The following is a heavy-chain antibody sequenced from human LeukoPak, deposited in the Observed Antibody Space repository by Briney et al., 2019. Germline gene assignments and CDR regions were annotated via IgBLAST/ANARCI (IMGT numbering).Heavy chain of an antibody. V-gene: IGHV3-23*01. CDR1: GFTFSIYA. CDR2: ISGRSSTT. CDR3: AKRPGTSVAGAFDV. Sequence: GGSLRLSCAASGFTFSIYAMTWVRQAPGKGLEWVSAISGRSSTTYYADSVKGRFTISRDSSKNTLYLQMNSLRAEDTAVYYCAKRPGTSVAGAFDVWGQGTMVTVSS. J-gene: IGHJ3*01.